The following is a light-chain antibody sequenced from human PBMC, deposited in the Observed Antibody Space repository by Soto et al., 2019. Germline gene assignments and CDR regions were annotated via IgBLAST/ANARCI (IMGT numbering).Light chain of an antibody. V-gene: IGKV3-11*01. CDR3: QQRNVWPPVT. J-gene: IGKJ5*01. CDR1: PSVTNF. Sequence: ENVLTKSPGPLSLSPGERATLSCRASPSVTNFLAWYQQKPGQAPRLLIYGAFNRATGIPARFSGSGSGTDFTLTISSLEPEDSAVYYCQQRNVWPPVTFGQGTRLEIK. CDR2: GAF.